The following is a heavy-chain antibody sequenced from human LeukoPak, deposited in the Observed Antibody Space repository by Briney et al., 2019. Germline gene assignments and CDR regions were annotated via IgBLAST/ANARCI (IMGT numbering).Heavy chain of an antibody. CDR1: AYTFNRYG. D-gene: IGHD3-16*01. V-gene: IGHV1-18*01. CDR3: ARDRVGTPPGDWEYLGASNSFDI. CDR2: IGTYNGNS. Sequence: ASVKLSRRASAYTFNRYGVNWVRQAPGQGLEWMGWIGTYNGNSNYGQNFKGRVTMTTDISTSTAYLELKSLRSDDTAVYYCARDRVGTPPGDWEYLGASNSFDIWGQGTTVTVST. J-gene: IGHJ3*02.